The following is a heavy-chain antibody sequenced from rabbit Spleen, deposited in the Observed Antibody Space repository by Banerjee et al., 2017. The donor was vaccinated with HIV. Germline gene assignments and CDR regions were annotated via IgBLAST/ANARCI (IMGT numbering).Heavy chain of an antibody. D-gene: IGHD2-1*01. J-gene: IGHJ4*01. V-gene: IGHV1S45*01. CDR1: GVSFSDKDV. CDR3: ARGSATMTMVITGYYFNL. CDR2: IYAGSSGST. Sequence: EQLEESGGGLVKPEGSLTLTCKASGVSFSDKDVMCWVRQAPGKGLEWIACIYAGSSGSTYSATWAKGRFTISKTSSTTVTLQMTSLTAADTATYFCARGSATMTMVITGYYFNLWGPGTLVTVS.